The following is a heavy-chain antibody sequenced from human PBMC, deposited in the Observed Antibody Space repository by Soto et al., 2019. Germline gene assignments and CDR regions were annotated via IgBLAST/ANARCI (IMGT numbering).Heavy chain of an antibody. Sequence: SETLSLTCTVSGGSVSSGGYLWSWIRQPPGEGLEWIGHIYNSGSTYSNPSLRGRVTISVDTSKSQFSLKLSSVTAADTAVYYCARGPSADKIDFWGQGTLVT. CDR3: ARGPSADKIDF. CDR1: GGSVSSGGYL. D-gene: IGHD3-3*01. CDR2: IYNSGST. V-gene: IGHV4-30-4*01. J-gene: IGHJ4*02.